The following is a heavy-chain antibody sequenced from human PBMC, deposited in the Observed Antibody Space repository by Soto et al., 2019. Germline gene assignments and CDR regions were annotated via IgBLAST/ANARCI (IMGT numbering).Heavy chain of an antibody. CDR3: TRGGTRTTYWGLFDS. V-gene: IGHV3-74*01. J-gene: IGHJ4*02. Sequence: EVKVVESGGGLVQPGGSLRLSCAASGFTFSDNWMHWVRQPPGKGPVWVSRISGDASSTSYADSVMGRFTISRDSDKNTVYLQMDSLRVEDTAVYYCTRGGTRTTYWGLFDSWGQGTLVTVSS. CDR1: GFTFSDNW. D-gene: IGHD7-27*01. CDR2: ISGDASST.